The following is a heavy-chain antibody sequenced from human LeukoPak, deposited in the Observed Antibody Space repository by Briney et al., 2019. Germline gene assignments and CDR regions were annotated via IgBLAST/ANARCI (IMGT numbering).Heavy chain of an antibody. CDR2: VSGSGSTI. D-gene: IGHD3-10*01. J-gene: IGHJ4*02. Sequence: GGSLRLSCATSGFTFSDYYMSWIRQAPGKGLEWVSYVSGSGSTIYYADSVKGRFTISRDNAKNSLYLQMSSLRAEDTAMYYCARDHRLGEFSDYWGQGTLVTVSS. V-gene: IGHV3-11*01. CDR1: GFTFSDYY. CDR3: ARDHRLGEFSDY.